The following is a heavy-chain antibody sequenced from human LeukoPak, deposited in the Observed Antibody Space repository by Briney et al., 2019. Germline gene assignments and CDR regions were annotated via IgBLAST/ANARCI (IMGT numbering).Heavy chain of an antibody. Sequence: GGSLRLSCITSGFTFGDHAMSWVRQSPGKGLDWVGFIRSKGYGGTTEYAASVKGRFTISRDDSKSIAYLQMNSLKSEDTAVYYCTRGPTGRWLYYGMDVWGQGTTVIVSS. V-gene: IGHV3-49*04. CDR3: TRGPTGRWLYYGMDV. CDR1: GFTFGDHA. D-gene: IGHD5-24*01. CDR2: IRSKGYGGTT. J-gene: IGHJ6*02.